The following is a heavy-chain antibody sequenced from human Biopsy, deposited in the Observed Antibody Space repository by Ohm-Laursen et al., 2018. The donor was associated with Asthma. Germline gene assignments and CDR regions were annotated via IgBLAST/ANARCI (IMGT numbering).Heavy chain of an antibody. J-gene: IGHJ4*02. Sequence: GSLRLSCAASGFTVSRDHMFWVRQAPGKGLEWVSVIYSGGTSDTADSVRGRFTISRDFYKNTLYLQMDSLRPEDTAVYYCAKRRGYSGHDNDYWGQGTLVIVSS. D-gene: IGHD5-12*01. CDR3: AKRRGYSGHDNDY. V-gene: IGHV3-53*05. CDR1: GFTVSRDH. CDR2: IYSGGTS.